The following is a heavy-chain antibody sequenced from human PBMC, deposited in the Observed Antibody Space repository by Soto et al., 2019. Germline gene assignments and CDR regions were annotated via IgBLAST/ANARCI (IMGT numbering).Heavy chain of an antibody. V-gene: IGHV3-21*02. Sequence: EVQLVESGGGSVKPGGSLRLSCEASGFPFSSYSMNPVRQVPGKGLEWVSSITGSGRHMYYADSVKGRFTTSRDNAETSLHLQMSSLRAEDTAIYYIARERGSDFWSPGGMDVWGQGTTVTVSS. J-gene: IGHJ6*02. CDR2: ITGSGRHM. CDR1: GFPFSSYS. CDR3: ARERGSDFWSPGGMDV. D-gene: IGHD3-3*01.